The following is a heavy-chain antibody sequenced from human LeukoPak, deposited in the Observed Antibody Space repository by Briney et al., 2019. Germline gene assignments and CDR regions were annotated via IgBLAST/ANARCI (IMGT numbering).Heavy chain of an antibody. D-gene: IGHD5-12*01. J-gene: IGHJ3*02. Sequence: SETLSLTCAVYGGSFSGYYWSWIRQPPGKGLEWIGEINHSGSTNYNPSLKSRVTISVDTSKNQFSLKLSSVTAADTAVYYCARDRDGYKHDAFDIWGQGTMVTVPS. CDR2: INHSGST. V-gene: IGHV4-34*01. CDR3: ARDRDGYKHDAFDI. CDR1: GGSFSGYY.